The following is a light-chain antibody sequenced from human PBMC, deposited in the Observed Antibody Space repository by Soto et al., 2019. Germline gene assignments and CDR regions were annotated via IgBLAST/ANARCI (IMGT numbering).Light chain of an antibody. V-gene: IGKV2-24*01. CDR1: QSLVYSDGNTY. Sequence: DIVLTQPPLSSPVTLGQPASISCRSSQSLVYSDGNTYLSWLQQRPGQPPRLLIYQVSNRFSGVPDRFSGSGAGTDFTLKISRVEAEDVGVYYCVQFSHFPRTFGQGTKLEIK. CDR2: QVS. CDR3: VQFSHFPRT. J-gene: IGKJ1*01.